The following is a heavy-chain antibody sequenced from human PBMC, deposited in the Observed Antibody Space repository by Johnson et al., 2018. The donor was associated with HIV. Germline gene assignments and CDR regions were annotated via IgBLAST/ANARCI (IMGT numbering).Heavy chain of an antibody. V-gene: IGHV3-11*04. CDR3: ARDHGWSRGWLFDAFDI. Sequence: QMLLVESGGGLVQPGGSLRLSCAASGFSFSDYYLSWFRQAPGKGLEWVSYISSTATNIDYADSVKGRFTISRDNAKNSLFLQMNSLRAEDTAVYYCARDHGWSRGWLFDAFDIWGQGTKVTVSS. D-gene: IGHD6-19*01. CDR2: ISSTATNI. J-gene: IGHJ3*02. CDR1: GFSFSDYY.